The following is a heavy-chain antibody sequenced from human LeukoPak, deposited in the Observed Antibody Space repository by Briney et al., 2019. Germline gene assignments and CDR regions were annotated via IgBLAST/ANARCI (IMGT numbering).Heavy chain of an antibody. Sequence: ASVKLSCNASGYTFTGYDMHWVRHAPGQGLEWMGWINPNSGGKNYAQKVHVRVTMTMDTSITTAYMELRRLRSDDTAVYYCARVDSSAPDTFDYWGQGTLVTVSS. CDR2: INPNSGGK. CDR3: ARVDSSAPDTFDY. V-gene: IGHV1-2*02. D-gene: IGHD3-22*01. J-gene: IGHJ4*02. CDR1: GYTFTGYD.